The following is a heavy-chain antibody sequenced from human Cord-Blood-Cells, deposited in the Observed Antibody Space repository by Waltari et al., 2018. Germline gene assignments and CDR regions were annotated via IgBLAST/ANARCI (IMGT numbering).Heavy chain of an antibody. CDR3: ASVMVRGVLSDY. V-gene: IGHV4-34*01. Sequence: QVQLQQWGAGLLKPSETLSLTCAVYGGSFSGYYWSWIRQPPGKGLEWIGEINHSGSPNYNPSLKSRVTISVDTSKNQFSLKLSSVTAADTAVYYCASVMVRGVLSDYWGQGTLVTVSS. CDR1: GGSFSGYY. CDR2: INHSGSP. D-gene: IGHD3-10*01. J-gene: IGHJ4*02.